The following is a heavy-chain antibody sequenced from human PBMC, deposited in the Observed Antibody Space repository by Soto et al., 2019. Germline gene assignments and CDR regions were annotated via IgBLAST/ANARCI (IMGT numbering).Heavy chain of an antibody. CDR3: TTLRLDP. V-gene: IGHV1-2*02. Sequence: ASVKVSCKTSGYTFTALYMNWVRQAPGQGLEWMGWVNPNNGVTRYAQKFQDRVTMARDTSLNTAYMELNRLTSDDTAVYYCTTLRLDPWGQGTLVTVSS. CDR1: GYTFTALY. J-gene: IGHJ5*02. CDR2: VNPNNGVT.